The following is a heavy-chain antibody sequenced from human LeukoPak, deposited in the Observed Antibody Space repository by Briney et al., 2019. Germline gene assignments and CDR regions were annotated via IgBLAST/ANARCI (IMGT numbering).Heavy chain of an antibody. CDR2: ISYDGSNK. CDR3: ARDGTEMATIMCPAGYFDY. Sequence: PGRSLRLSCAASGFTFSSYAMHWVRQAPGKGLEWVAVISYDGSNKYYADSVKGRFTISRDNSKNTLYLQMNSLRAEDTAVYYCARDGTEMATIMCPAGYFDYWGQGTLVTVSS. V-gene: IGHV3-30*01. CDR1: GFTFSSYA. D-gene: IGHD5-24*01. J-gene: IGHJ4*02.